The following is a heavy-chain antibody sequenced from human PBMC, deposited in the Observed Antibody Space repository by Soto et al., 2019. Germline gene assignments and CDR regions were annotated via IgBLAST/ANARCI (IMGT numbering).Heavy chain of an antibody. J-gene: IGHJ6*02. Sequence: QVQLQESGPGLVKPSETLSLTCSVSGGSIRSYYWTWIRQPPGKGLKWIGYIYYTGRTNYNPSLKCRITLSVDTSKNPFSMKVRPVNAADTAVYYCARGGVGDCLSRPYDYYCVDVWGQGTTVTVSS. CDR1: GGSIRSYY. CDR3: ARGGVGDCLSRPYDYYCVDV. CDR2: IYYTGRT. V-gene: IGHV4-59*01. D-gene: IGHD2-21*02.